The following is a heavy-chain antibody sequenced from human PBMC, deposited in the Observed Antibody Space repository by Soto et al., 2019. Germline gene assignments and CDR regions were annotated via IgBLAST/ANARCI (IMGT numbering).Heavy chain of an antibody. Sequence: GGSLRLSCAASGFTFSNFGMHWVRQAPGKGLEGVAMIWFDGTKHYYEDSVKGRFTVSRDKSESTLYLQMDGLRVEDTAVYYCARRKLCGSASEYSFYYSLDVWGQGTMVTVSS. CDR2: IWFDGTKH. CDR3: ARRKLCGSASEYSFYYSLDV. V-gene: IGHV3-33*01. CDR1: GFTFSNFG. D-gene: IGHD2-21*01. J-gene: IGHJ6*02.